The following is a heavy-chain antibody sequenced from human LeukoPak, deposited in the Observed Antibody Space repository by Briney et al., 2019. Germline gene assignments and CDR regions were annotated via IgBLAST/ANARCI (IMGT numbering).Heavy chain of an antibody. D-gene: IGHD3-16*01. V-gene: IGHV4-59*01. Sequence: SETLSLTCTVSGGSISSYYWSWIRQPPGKGLEWIGYIYYSGSTNYNPSLKSRVTISVDTSKNQFSLKLSSVTAADTAVYYCARTFRWGYMDVWGKGTTVTISS. J-gene: IGHJ6*03. CDR1: GGSISSYY. CDR2: IYYSGST. CDR3: ARTFRWGYMDV.